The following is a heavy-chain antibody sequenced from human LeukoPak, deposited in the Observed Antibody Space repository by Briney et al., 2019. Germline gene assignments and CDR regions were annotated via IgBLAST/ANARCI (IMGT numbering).Heavy chain of an antibody. D-gene: IGHD3-10*01. V-gene: IGHV1-18*01. CDR3: ATGAFRRGYYYGSGSYWYFDY. CDR1: GYTFTSYG. J-gene: IGHJ4*02. CDR2: ISAYNGNT. Sequence: ASVKVSCKASGYTFTSYGISWVRQAPGQGLEWMGWISAYNGNTNYAQKLQGRVTMTTDTSTSTAYMELRSLRSEDTAVYYCATGAFRRGYYYGSGSYWYFDYWGQGTLVTVSS.